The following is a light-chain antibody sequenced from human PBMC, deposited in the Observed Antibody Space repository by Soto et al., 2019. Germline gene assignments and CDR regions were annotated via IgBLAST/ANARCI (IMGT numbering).Light chain of an antibody. CDR2: DVS. CDR3: SSYTSSSTLL. CDR1: XXXVGGYNY. V-gene: IGLV2-14*01. Sequence: QSALTQPASVSGSPGQSXTXXXXGXXXXVGGYNYVSWYQQYQGKAPKLMIYDVSNRPSGVSNRFSGSKSGNTASLTISGLQAEDEADYYCSSYTSSSTLLFGTGTKVTVL. J-gene: IGLJ1*01.